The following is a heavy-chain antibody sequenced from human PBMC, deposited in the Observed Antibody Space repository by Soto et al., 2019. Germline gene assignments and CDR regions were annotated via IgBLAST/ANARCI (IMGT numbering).Heavy chain of an antibody. CDR2: ISAYNGNT. D-gene: IGHD3-10*01. CDR1: GYTFTSYG. CDR3: ARGDYYGSGDAPGYYYYGMDV. V-gene: IGHV1-18*01. Sequence: QVQLVQSGAEVKKPGASVKVSCKASGYTFTSYGISWVRQAPGQGLEWMGWISAYNGNTNYAQKLQGRVTMTTDTSTSTGYMELRSLRSDDTAVYYCARGDYYGSGDAPGYYYYGMDVWGQGTTVTVSS. J-gene: IGHJ6*02.